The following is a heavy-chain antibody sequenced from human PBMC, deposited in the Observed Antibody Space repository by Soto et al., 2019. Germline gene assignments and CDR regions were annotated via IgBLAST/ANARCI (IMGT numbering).Heavy chain of an antibody. Sequence: GSLRLSCAASGFTFSSYAMSWVRQAPGKGLEWVSAISGSGGSTYYADSVKGRFTISRDNSKNTLYLQMNSLRAEDTAVYYCAKGQSYNWNYVNWFDPWGQGTLVTVSS. CDR2: ISGSGGST. V-gene: IGHV3-23*01. CDR1: GFTFSSYA. CDR3: AKGQSYNWNYVNWFDP. J-gene: IGHJ5*02. D-gene: IGHD1-7*01.